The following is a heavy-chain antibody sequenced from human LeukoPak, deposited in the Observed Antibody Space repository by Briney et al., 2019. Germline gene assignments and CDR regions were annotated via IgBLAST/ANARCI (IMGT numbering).Heavy chain of an antibody. V-gene: IGHV3-48*03. CDR3: ARVHYYGSGSYYNGLDY. Sequence: PGGSLRLSCAASGFTFSSYEMNWVRQAPGKGLEWVSYISSSGSTIYYADSVKGRFTISRDNAKNSLYLQMNSLRAEDTAVYYCARVHYYGSGSYYNGLDYWGQGTLVTVSS. D-gene: IGHD3-10*01. CDR2: ISSSGSTI. J-gene: IGHJ4*02. CDR1: GFTFSSYE.